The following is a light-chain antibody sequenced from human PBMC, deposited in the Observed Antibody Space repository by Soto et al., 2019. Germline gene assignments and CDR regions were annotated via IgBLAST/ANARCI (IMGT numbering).Light chain of an antibody. CDR1: QSVSSSY. CDR3: QQYGSSAWT. Sequence: EIVLTQSPGTLSLSPGERATLSRRASQSVSSSYLAWYQQKPGQAPRLLIYGASSRATGIPDRFSGSGSGTDFNLTISRLEPEDFAVYYCQQYGSSAWTTGQGTKVDIK. V-gene: IGKV3-20*01. J-gene: IGKJ1*01. CDR2: GAS.